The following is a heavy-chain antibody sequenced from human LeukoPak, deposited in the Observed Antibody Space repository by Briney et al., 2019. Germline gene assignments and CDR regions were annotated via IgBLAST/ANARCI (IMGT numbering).Heavy chain of an antibody. D-gene: IGHD3-22*01. V-gene: IGHV3-23*01. CDR3: AKGQRSGYYSAYDY. J-gene: IGHJ4*02. Sequence: GGSLRLSCAASGFTFSIYAMSWVRQAPGKGLEWVLAISGSGGSTYYADSVKGRFTISRDNSKNTLYLQMNSLRAEDTAVYYCAKGQRSGYYSAYDYWGQGTLVTVSS. CDR1: GFTFSIYA. CDR2: ISGSGGST.